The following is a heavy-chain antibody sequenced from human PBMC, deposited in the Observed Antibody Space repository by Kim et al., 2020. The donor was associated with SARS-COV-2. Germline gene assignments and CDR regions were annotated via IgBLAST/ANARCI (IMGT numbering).Heavy chain of an antibody. V-gene: IGHV1-3*01. D-gene: IGHD3-10*01. J-gene: IGHJ4*02. CDR3: ARYYYGSGSYYAPNFDY. Sequence: FQGRVTITRDTSASTAYMGLSSLRSEDTAVYYCARYYYGSGSYYAPNFDYWGQGTLVTVSS.